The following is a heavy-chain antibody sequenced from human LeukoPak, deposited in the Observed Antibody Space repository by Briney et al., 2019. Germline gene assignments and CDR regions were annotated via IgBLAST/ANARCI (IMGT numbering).Heavy chain of an antibody. D-gene: IGHD6-13*01. Sequence: ASVKVSCKASGYTFTGYYMHWVRQAPGQGLEWMGWINPNRGGTNYARKLRGRVTMARDTSISTAYMDLSRLRSDDTDVYYRARVRDSSSWVNGFDLWGQGTLVTVSS. CDR2: INPNRGGT. CDR3: ARVRDSSSWVNGFDL. V-gene: IGHV1-2*02. CDR1: GYTFTGYY. J-gene: IGHJ5*02.